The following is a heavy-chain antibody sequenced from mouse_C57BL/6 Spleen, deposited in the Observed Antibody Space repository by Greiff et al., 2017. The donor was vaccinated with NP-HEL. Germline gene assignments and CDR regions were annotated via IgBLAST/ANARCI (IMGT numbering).Heavy chain of an antibody. J-gene: IGHJ3*01. CDR1: GYSITSGYY. CDR3: ARGGISYYGSSYEAWFAY. D-gene: IGHD1-1*01. V-gene: IGHV3-6*01. Sequence: EVKLQESGPGLVKPSQSLSLTCSVTGYSITSGYYWNWIRQFPGNKLEWMGYISYDGSNNYNPSLKNRISITRDTSKNQFFLKLNSVTTEDTATYYCARGGISYYGSSYEAWFAYWGQGTLVTVSA. CDR2: ISYDGSN.